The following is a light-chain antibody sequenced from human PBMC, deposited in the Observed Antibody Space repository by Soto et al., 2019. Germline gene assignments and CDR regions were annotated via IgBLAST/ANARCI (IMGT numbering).Light chain of an antibody. J-gene: IGKJ1*01. Sequence: DIQMTQSPSSVSASVGDRVTITCRASQGISSWLDWYQHKPGKAPKLLIYAASSLQSGVPSRFSGSGSGTEITLTMSSLQPEDFGTYYCQQANTFPWTFGQGTMVQIK. CDR1: QGISSW. V-gene: IGKV1-12*01. CDR2: AAS. CDR3: QQANTFPWT.